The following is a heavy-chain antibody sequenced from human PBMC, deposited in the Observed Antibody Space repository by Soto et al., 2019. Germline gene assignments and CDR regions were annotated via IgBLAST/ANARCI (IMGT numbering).Heavy chain of an antibody. CDR3: APEAPTGGWYDGSWFDP. CDR2: IYYSGST. V-gene: IGHV4-39*01. D-gene: IGHD6-19*01. CDR1: GGSISSSSYY. Sequence: ASETLSLTCTFSGGSISSSSYYLGWIRQPPGKGLEWIGSIYYSGSTYYNPSLKSRVTISVDTSKNQFSLKLSSVTAADTAVYYCAPEAPTGGWYDGSWFDPWGQGTLVTVSS. J-gene: IGHJ5*02.